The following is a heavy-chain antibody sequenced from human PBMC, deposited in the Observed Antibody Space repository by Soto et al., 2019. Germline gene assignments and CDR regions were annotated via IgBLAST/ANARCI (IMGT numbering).Heavy chain of an antibody. J-gene: IGHJ4*02. CDR1: GFDFSKAW. D-gene: IGHD2-2*01. Sequence: EVQLVESGGGLVKPGGSLRLSCAASGFDFSKAWMSWVRQAPGKGLEWVGRLMSKTDGGTTVYAAPVKGRFTISRDDSKNTHYLQMSSLNTEDTAVYYCAAGTGRTDLDYWGQGTLVTVSS. V-gene: IGHV3-15*01. CDR2: LMSKTDGGTT. CDR3: AAGTGRTDLDY.